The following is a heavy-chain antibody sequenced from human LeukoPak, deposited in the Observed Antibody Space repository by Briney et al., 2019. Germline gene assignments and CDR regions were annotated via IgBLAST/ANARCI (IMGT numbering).Heavy chain of an antibody. V-gene: IGHV4-38-2*02. D-gene: IGHD6-13*01. Sequence: SETLSLTCTVSGYSIINGYYWGWIRQTPGKGLEWIGRLFHDGDTHYNPSLKSRVTLSVDTSQNQVFLKLYSVTAADTALYYCAGDSSRHLAFDVWGQGTMVTVSS. CDR3: AGDSSRHLAFDV. CDR2: LFHDGDT. CDR1: GYSIINGYY. J-gene: IGHJ3*01.